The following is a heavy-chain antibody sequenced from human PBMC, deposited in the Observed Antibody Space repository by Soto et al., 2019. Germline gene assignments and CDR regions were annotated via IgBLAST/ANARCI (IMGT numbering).Heavy chain of an antibody. V-gene: IGHV1-18*01. Sequence: QVHLVQSGAEVKKPGASVKVSCKASGYTFTSYGITWVRQAPGQGLEWTGWISAHNGNTDYAQKLQGRVIVTRDTSTITAYMELRSLRSDDAAVYYCARGRYGEYWGQGALVTVSS. CDR2: ISAHNGNT. CDR1: GYTFTSYG. D-gene: IGHD3-10*01. CDR3: ARGRYGEY. J-gene: IGHJ4*02.